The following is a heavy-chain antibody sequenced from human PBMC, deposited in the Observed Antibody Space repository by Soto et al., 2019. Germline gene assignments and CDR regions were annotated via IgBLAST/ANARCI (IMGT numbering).Heavy chain of an antibody. CDR2: IYPGDSDT. D-gene: IGHD3-3*01. J-gene: IGHJ4*02. CDR1: GYSFTSYW. Sequence: PGASLKISCKGSGYSFTSYWIGWVRQMPGKGLEWMGIIYPGDSDTRYNPSLQGHVTLSVDVTVSTAFLQWRSLETSETGMYFCARLPRDCNKTSCYYADHWGQGTQVTVSS. V-gene: IGHV5-51*01. CDR3: ARLPRDCNKTSCYYADH.